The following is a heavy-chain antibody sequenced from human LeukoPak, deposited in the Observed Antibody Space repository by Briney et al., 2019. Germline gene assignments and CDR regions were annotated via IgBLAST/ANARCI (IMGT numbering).Heavy chain of an antibody. J-gene: IGHJ6*02. V-gene: IGHV3-21*01. CDR3: ASPGRDYDFWSGYYSGYYYGMDV. Sequence: GGSLRLSCAASGFTFSSYSMNWVRQVPGKGLEWVSSISSSSSYIYYADSVKGRFTISRDNAKNSLYLQMNSLRAEDTAVYYCASPGRDYDFWSGYYSGYYYGMDVWGQGTTVTVSS. D-gene: IGHD3-3*01. CDR2: ISSSSSYI. CDR1: GFTFSSYS.